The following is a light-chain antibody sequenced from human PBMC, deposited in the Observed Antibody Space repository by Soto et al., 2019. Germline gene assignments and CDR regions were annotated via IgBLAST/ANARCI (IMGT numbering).Light chain of an antibody. Sequence: DIVMTQSPDSLAVSLGEGATINCKSSQSVLSSSNNQNHLAWYQQKPGQPPRLLIYWASTRESGVPDRFSGGGSGTDFTLTISSLQAEDVAVYYCQQYYTTPLTFGGGTKVEI. J-gene: IGKJ4*01. CDR1: QSVLSSSNNQNH. V-gene: IGKV4-1*01. CDR2: WAS. CDR3: QQYYTTPLT.